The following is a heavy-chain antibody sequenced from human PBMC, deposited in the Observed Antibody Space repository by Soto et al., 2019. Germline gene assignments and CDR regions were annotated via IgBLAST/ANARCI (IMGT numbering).Heavy chain of an antibody. D-gene: IGHD6-13*01. Sequence: PSETLSLTCAVYGGSFSGYYWSWIRQPPGKGLEWIGEIYHSGNTNYNPSLKSRVTISVDTSKNQFSLKLSSVTAADTAVYYCARLYGSRGPFDYWGQGTLVTVSS. V-gene: IGHV4-34*01. J-gene: IGHJ4*02. CDR2: IYHSGNT. CDR1: GGSFSGYY. CDR3: ARLYGSRGPFDY.